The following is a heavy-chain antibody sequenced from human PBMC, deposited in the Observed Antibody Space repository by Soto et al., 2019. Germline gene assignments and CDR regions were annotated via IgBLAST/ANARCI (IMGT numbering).Heavy chain of an antibody. CDR2: IKSKTDGGTT. D-gene: IGHD6-19*01. CDR3: TTDLAVQQWLVPHKSYYYYMDV. CDR1: GFTFSNAW. V-gene: IGHV3-15*01. J-gene: IGHJ6*03. Sequence: GGSLRLSCAASGFTFSNAWMSWVRQAPGKGLEWVGRIKSKTDGGTTDYAAPVKGRFTISRDDSKNTLYLQMNSLKTEDTAVYYCTTDLAVQQWLVPHKSYYYYMDVWGKGTTVTVSS.